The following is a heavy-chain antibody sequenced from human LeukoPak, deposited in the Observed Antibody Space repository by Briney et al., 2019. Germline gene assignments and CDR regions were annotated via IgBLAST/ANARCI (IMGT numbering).Heavy chain of an antibody. CDR1: GFTFSSYW. V-gene: IGHV3-7*01. CDR3: ARDVLATGYYYYYMDV. D-gene: IGHD5-12*01. Sequence: PGGSLRLSCAASGFTFSSYWMSWVRQAPGKGLEWVANIKQDGSEKYYVDSVKGRFTFSRDNAKNSLYLQMNSLRAEDTAVYYCARDVLATGYYYYYMDVWGKGTTVTVSS. J-gene: IGHJ6*03. CDR2: IKQDGSEK.